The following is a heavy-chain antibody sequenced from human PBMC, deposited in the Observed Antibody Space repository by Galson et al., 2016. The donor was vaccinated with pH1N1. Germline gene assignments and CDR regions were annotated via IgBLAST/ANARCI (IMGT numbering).Heavy chain of an antibody. J-gene: IGHJ6*02. D-gene: IGHD4-17*01. V-gene: IGHV3-30-3*01. CDR1: GFTFDTFA. CDR2: ISYNGHDQ. CDR3: AREDWSYGDTYYNGMDV. Sequence: SLRLSCAASGFTFDTFAMHWVRQNPGKGLEWVAFISYNGHDQSYADSLKGRFIISRDNSKNTLYLQLNSLRTEDTAVFYCAREDWSYGDTYYNGMDVWGQGTTVTVSS.